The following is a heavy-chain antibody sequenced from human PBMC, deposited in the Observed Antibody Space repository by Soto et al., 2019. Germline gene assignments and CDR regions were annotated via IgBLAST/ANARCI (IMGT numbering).Heavy chain of an antibody. V-gene: IGHV4-39*01. D-gene: IGHD1-26*01. Sequence: QLQLQESGPGLVKPSETLSLTCTVSGGSISSSSYYWGWIRQPPGKGLEWIGSIYYSGSTYYNPSLKSRATISVDTSKNQFSLKLSSVTAADTAVYHCARHLVGATTATYAFDIWGQGTMVTVSS. CDR1: GGSISSSSYY. J-gene: IGHJ3*02. CDR3: ARHLVGATTATYAFDI. CDR2: IYYSGST.